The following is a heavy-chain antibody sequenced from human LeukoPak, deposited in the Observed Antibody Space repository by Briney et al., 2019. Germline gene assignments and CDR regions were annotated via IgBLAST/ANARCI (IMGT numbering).Heavy chain of an antibody. J-gene: IGHJ4*02. Sequence: SEILSLTCAVYGESFSGYYWSWIRQPPGKGLEWIGEINHRGSTNYNPSLKSRVTISVDTSKDQFSLKLNSVTAADTAIYYCARGDITTGGAPFDHWGQGSLVTVSS. CDR2: INHRGST. CDR3: ARGDITTGGAPFDH. V-gene: IGHV4-34*01. CDR1: GESFSGYY. D-gene: IGHD2-21*01.